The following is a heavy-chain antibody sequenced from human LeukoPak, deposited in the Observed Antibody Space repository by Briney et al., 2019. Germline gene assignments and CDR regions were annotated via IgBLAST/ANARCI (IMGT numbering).Heavy chain of an antibody. CDR3: ARGKLRPLWFPYY. CDR1: GFTFTSSA. Sequence: TSVKVSCKASGFTFTSSAMQWVRQARGQRLEWIGWIVVGSGNTNYAQKFQERVTITRDMSTSTAYMELSSLRSEDTAVYYCARGKLRPLWFPYYWGQGTLVTVSS. CDR2: IVVGSGNT. J-gene: IGHJ4*02. D-gene: IGHD3-10*01. V-gene: IGHV1-58*02.